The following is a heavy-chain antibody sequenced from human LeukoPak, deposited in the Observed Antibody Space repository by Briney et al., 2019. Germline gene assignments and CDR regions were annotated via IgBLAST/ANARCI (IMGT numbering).Heavy chain of an antibody. CDR2: INHSGST. CDR1: GGSFSGYY. Sequence: SETLSLTCAVYGGSFSGYYWSWIRQPPGKGLEWIGEINHSGSTNYNPSLKSRVTISVDTSKNQFSLKLSSVTAADTAVYYCARPTNGPYYYYYYMDVWGKGTTVTVSS. CDR3: ARPTNGPYYYYYYMDV. V-gene: IGHV4-34*01. D-gene: IGHD5-12*01. J-gene: IGHJ6*03.